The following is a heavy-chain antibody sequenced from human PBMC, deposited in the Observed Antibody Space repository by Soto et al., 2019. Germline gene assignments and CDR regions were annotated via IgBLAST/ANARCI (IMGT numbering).Heavy chain of an antibody. J-gene: IGHJ6*02. CDR3: ARDRKQQLIHYYCGMDV. Sequence: QVQLVESGGGVVQPGRSLRLSCAASGFTFSSYGMHWVRQAPGKGMEWVAVIWYDGSNKYYAESVKGRFTISRDNSKNALYLQMISLVAEDTAVYYCARDRKQQLIHYYCGMDVWGQGTTVSVSS. D-gene: IGHD6-13*01. V-gene: IGHV3-33*01. CDR2: IWYDGSNK. CDR1: GFTFSSYG.